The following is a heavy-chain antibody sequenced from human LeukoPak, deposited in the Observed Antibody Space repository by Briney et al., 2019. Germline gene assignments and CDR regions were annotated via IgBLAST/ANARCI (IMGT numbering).Heavy chain of an antibody. Sequence: SETLSLTCTVSGGSISSYYWSWIRQPAGKGLEWIGRIYTSGSTNYNPSLKSRVTMSVDTSKNQFSLKLSSVTAADTAVYYCARAYCGGDCYPIPYYFDYWGQGTLVTASS. CDR2: IYTSGST. CDR3: ARAYCGGDCYPIPYYFDY. CDR1: GGSISSYY. J-gene: IGHJ4*02. D-gene: IGHD2-21*02. V-gene: IGHV4-4*07.